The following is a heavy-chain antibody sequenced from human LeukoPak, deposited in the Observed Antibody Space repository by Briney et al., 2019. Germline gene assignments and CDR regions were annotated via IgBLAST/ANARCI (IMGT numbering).Heavy chain of an antibody. V-gene: IGHV3-23*01. J-gene: IGHJ4*02. CDR3: ANNMGRYYFDY. Sequence: GSLRLSCAASGFTFSTYAMSWVRQAPGKGLEWVSSISVGGGGTYYADSVKGRFTISRDNSKSTLFLQMNSLRADDTAVYYCANNMGRYYFDYWGQGTLVTVSS. D-gene: IGHD1-26*01. CDR1: GFTFSTYA. CDR2: ISVGGGGT.